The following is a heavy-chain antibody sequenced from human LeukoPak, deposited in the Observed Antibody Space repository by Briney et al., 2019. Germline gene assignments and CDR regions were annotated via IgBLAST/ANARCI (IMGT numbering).Heavy chain of an antibody. CDR1: GGSISSGGYY. Sequence: PSETLSLTCTVSGGSISSGGYYWSWIRQHPGKGLEWIGYIYYSGSTYNNPSLKSRVTISVDTSKNQFSLKLSSVTAADTAVYYCARDSPHYYDSSGVFDYWGQGTLVTVSS. CDR2: IYYSGST. V-gene: IGHV4-31*03. D-gene: IGHD3-22*01. J-gene: IGHJ4*02. CDR3: ARDSPHYYDSSGVFDY.